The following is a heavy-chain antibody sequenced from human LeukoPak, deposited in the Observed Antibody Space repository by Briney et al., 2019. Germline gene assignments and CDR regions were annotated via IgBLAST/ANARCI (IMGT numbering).Heavy chain of an antibody. CDR2: TYYRSKWYN. J-gene: IGHJ4*02. CDR1: GDIVSSNSAA. D-gene: IGHD6-6*01. V-gene: IGHV6-1*01. Sequence: SQTLSLTCALSGDIVSSNSAAWNWIRQSPSRGLKWLGRTYYRSKWYNDYAVSVKSRITINPDTSKNQFSLQLNSVTPEDTAVYYCARDGPSSSSYFDYWGQGTLVTVSS. CDR3: ARDGPSSSSYFDY.